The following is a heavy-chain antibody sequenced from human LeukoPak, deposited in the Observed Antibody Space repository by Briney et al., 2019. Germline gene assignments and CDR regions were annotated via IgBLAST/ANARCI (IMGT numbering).Heavy chain of an antibody. CDR3: ARGFDYDILTGYYRDNWFDP. Sequence: GASVKVSCKASGYTFTGYYMHWVRQAPGQGLEWMGWINPNSGGTNYAQKFQGRVTMTRDTSISTACMELSRLRSDDTAVYYCARGFDYDILTGYYRDNWFDPWGQGTLVTVSS. J-gene: IGHJ5*02. D-gene: IGHD3-9*01. V-gene: IGHV1-2*02. CDR1: GYTFTGYY. CDR2: INPNSGGT.